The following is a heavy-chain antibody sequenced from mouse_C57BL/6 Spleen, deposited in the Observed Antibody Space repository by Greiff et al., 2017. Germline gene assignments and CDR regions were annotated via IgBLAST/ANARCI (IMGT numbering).Heavy chain of an antibody. J-gene: IGHJ2*01. V-gene: IGHV1-22*01. D-gene: IGHD1-1*01. CDR2: INPNNGGT. Sequence: DVQLQESGPELVKPGASVKMSCKASGYTFTDYNMHWVKQSHGKSLEWIGYINPNNGGTSYNQKFKGKATLTVNKSSSTAYMELRSLTSEDSAVYYCARELLRYYFDYWGQGTTLTVSS. CDR3: ARELLRYYFDY. CDR1: GYTFTDYN.